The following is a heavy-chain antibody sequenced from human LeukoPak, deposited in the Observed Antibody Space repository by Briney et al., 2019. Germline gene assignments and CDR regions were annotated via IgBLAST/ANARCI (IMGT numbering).Heavy chain of an antibody. CDR3: ARDPLYCSSTSCYSRDAFDI. CDR1: GYTFNSYG. J-gene: IGHJ3*02. D-gene: IGHD2-2*02. Sequence: ASVKVSCKASGYTFNSYGINWVRQAPGQGLEWMGWISGYNGNTNYAQKLQGRVTMTTDTSTSTAYMELRSLRSDDTAVYYCARDPLYCSSTSCYSRDAFDIWGQGTMVTVSS. CDR2: ISGYNGNT. V-gene: IGHV1-18*01.